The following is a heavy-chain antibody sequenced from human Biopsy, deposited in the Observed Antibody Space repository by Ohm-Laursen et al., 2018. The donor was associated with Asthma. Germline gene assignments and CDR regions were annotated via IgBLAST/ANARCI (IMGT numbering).Heavy chain of an antibody. Sequence: GSLRLSCTASGFSFSDYYMTWMRQAPGKGLEWVSSISSSGSTTYPAESVKGRFTISRDNAQKSLFLQMGSLRAEDTAIYYCAKDKVGAANSYQYGMDVWGQGTTVTVSS. CDR2: ISSSGSTT. V-gene: IGHV3-11*01. CDR1: GFSFSDYY. D-gene: IGHD1-26*01. J-gene: IGHJ6*02. CDR3: AKDKVGAANSYQYGMDV.